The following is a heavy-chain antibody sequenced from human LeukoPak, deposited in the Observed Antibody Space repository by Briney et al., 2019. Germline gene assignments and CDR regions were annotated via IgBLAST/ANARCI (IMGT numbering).Heavy chain of an antibody. CDR3: ARGHVVVPAAN. CDR2: IYHSGST. CDR1: GGSISSYY. D-gene: IGHD2-2*01. J-gene: IGHJ4*02. Sequence: SETLSLTCTVSGGSISSYYWSWIRQPPGKGLEWIGYIYHSGSTYYNPSLKSRVTISVDRSKNQFSLKLSSVTAADTAVYYCARGHVVVPAANWGQGTLSPSPQ. V-gene: IGHV4-59*12.